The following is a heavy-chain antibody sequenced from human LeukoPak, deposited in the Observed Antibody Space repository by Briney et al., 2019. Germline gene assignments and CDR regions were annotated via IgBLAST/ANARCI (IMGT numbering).Heavy chain of an antibody. Sequence: SETLSLTCTVSGASVSSSNYYWSWIRQPPGKGLEWIGYIYYGGSTNYNPSLKSRVTISVDTSKNQFSLKLSSVTAADTAVYYCARDYCTTTRCYPNYFDYWGQGTLVTVSS. CDR1: GASVSSSNYY. CDR3: ARDYCTTTRCYPNYFDY. J-gene: IGHJ4*02. CDR2: IYYGGST. D-gene: IGHD2-2*01. V-gene: IGHV4-61*01.